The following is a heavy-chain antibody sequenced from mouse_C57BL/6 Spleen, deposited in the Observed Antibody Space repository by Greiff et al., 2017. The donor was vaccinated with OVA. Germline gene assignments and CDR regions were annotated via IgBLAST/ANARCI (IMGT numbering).Heavy chain of an antibody. V-gene: IGHV1-53*01. CDR2: INPSNGGT. CDR1: GYTFTSYW. Sequence: VQLQQSGTELVKPGASVKLSCKASGYTFTSYWMHWVKQRPGQGLEWIGNINPSNGGTNYNEKFKSKATLTVDKSSSTAYMQLSSLTSEDSAVYYCARSSYYGSSPRYAMDYWGQGTSVTVSS. CDR3: ARSSYYGSSPRYAMDY. J-gene: IGHJ4*01. D-gene: IGHD1-1*01.